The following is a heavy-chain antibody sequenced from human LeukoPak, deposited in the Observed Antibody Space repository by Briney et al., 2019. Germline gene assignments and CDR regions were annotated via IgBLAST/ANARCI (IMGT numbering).Heavy chain of an antibody. V-gene: IGHV3-9*01. CDR3: AKDYCGGDCYSGWYFDL. D-gene: IGHD2-21*02. Sequence: GGSLRLSRAASGFTFDDYAMHWVRQAPGKGLEWVSGISYNSDTIAYANSVKGRFTISRDNAKNSLYLQMNSLRAEDTALYYCAKDYCGGDCYSGWYFDLWGRGTLVTVSS. CDR1: GFTFDDYA. J-gene: IGHJ2*01. CDR2: ISYNSDTI.